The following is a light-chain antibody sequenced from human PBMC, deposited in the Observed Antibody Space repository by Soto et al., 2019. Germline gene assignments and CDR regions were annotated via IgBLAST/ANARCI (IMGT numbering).Light chain of an antibody. CDR3: AAWDYSLNGPV. CDR2: YDD. CDR1: SSNIGNNA. Sequence: QSVLTQPPSVSEAPRQRVTISCSGSSSNIGNNAVNWYQQLPGKAPKLLIYYDDLLPSGVSDRFSGSKSGTSASLAISGLQSEDEADYYRAAWDYSLNGPVFGGGTKLTVL. J-gene: IGLJ3*02. V-gene: IGLV1-36*01.